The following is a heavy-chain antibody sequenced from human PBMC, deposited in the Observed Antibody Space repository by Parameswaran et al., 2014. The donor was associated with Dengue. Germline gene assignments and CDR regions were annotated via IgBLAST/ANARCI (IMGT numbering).Heavy chain of an antibody. CDR3: ARVPRRSGRYQEYYFDY. D-gene: IGHD3-10*01. CDR2: IYYSGST. J-gene: IGHJ4*02. V-gene: IGHV4-59*01. Sequence: WIRQPPGKGLEWIGYIYYSGSTNYNPSLKSRVTISVDTSKNQFSLKLSSVTAADTAVYYCARVPRRSGRYQEYYFDYWGQGTLVTVSS.